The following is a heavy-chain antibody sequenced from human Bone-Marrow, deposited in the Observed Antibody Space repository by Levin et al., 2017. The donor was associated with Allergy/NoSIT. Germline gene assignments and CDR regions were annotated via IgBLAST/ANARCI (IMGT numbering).Heavy chain of an antibody. Sequence: GESLKISCAASGIVFRYAAMSWVRQAPGKGLERVGHIKSKSDGGAADYGATVEGRFTISRDDSKNTLFLQMNSLKTEDTGVYYCTTVKVPTSHYGMDVWGPGTTVTVSS. D-gene: IGHD1-26*01. CDR1: GIVFRYAA. V-gene: IGHV3-15*05. CDR2: IKSKSDGGAA. CDR3: TTVKVPTSHYGMDV. J-gene: IGHJ6*02.